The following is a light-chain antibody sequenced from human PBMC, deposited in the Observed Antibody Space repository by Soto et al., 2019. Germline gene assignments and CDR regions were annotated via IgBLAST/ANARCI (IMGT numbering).Light chain of an antibody. CDR2: AAS. J-gene: IGKJ1*01. Sequence: DVQMTQSPSSLSASVGERFTIACRAIQNITNFLNWYQHNPGKAPNLLIFAASHLQSGVSSRFSGSGSGTDFTLTISSLHPEDFATFYCQESASTRWAFGQGTKVDIK. CDR3: QESASTRWA. CDR1: QNITNF. V-gene: IGKV1-39*01.